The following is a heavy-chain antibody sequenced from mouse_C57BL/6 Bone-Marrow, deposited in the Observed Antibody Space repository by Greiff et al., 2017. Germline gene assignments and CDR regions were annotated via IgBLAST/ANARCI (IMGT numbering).Heavy chain of an antibody. Sequence: QVQLKQSGAELARPGASVKLSCKASGYTFTSYGISWVKQRTGQGLEWIGESYPRSGNTSYNEKFKGKATLTADKSSSTAYMEPRSLASEDSAVYFCERRGYWGQGTTLTVSS. CDR2: SYPRSGNT. CDR3: ERRGY. V-gene: IGHV1-81*01. J-gene: IGHJ2*01. CDR1: GYTFTSYG.